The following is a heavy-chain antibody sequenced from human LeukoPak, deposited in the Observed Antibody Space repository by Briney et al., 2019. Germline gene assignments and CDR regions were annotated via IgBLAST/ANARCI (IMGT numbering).Heavy chain of an antibody. D-gene: IGHD6-13*01. J-gene: IGHJ4*02. Sequence: SQTLSLTCATSGDTVSSNSAGWNWIRQSPSRGLGWLGRTYHRSKWYYDYAVSVKSRITINPDTSKNQLSLQLNSVTPEDTAVYYCARSSYSNSWYVDYWGQGTLVTVSS. CDR2: TYHRSKWYY. CDR3: ARSSYSNSWYVDY. V-gene: IGHV6-1*01. CDR1: GDTVSSNSAG.